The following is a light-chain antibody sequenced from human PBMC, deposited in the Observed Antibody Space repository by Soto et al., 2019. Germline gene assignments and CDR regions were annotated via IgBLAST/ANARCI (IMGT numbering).Light chain of an antibody. CDR2: DAS. Sequence: DIQVTQSPATLPAFVGDRVTISCRARQSIGTWLAWYQQKPGKAPKLLIYDASTLESGVPSRFSGSGSGTEFTLTISSLQPEDVATYYCQEYNSYPVSFGQGTRLEIK. CDR1: QSIGTW. J-gene: IGKJ5*01. CDR3: QEYNSYPVS. V-gene: IGKV1-5*01.